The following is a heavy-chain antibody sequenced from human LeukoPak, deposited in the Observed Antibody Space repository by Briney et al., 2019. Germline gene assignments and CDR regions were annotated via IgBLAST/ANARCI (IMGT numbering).Heavy chain of an antibody. J-gene: IGHJ3*02. V-gene: IGHV3-30*02. CDR2: IRFNGSNT. Sequence: GGSLRLSCAASGFTFSSHGMHWVRQAPGKGLEWVTFIRFNGSNTYYVESVKGRFTISRDNPKNTLYLQMNSLRAEDTAVYYCARDALDAFDIWGQGTMVTVSS. CDR1: GFTFSSHG. CDR3: ARDALDAFDI.